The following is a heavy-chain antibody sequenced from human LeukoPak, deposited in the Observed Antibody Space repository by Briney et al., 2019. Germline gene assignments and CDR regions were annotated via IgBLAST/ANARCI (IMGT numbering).Heavy chain of an antibody. J-gene: IGHJ6*03. Sequence: GESLKISCKGSGYSFTSYWIGWVRQMPGKGLEWMGIIYPGDSDTRYSPSFQGQVTISADKSISTAYLQWSSLKASGTAMYYCARAHGSGSYYNQLPAYYMDVWGKGTTVTVSS. CDR1: GYSFTSYW. V-gene: IGHV5-51*01. CDR3: ARAHGSGSYYNQLPAYYMDV. D-gene: IGHD3-10*01. CDR2: IYPGDSDT.